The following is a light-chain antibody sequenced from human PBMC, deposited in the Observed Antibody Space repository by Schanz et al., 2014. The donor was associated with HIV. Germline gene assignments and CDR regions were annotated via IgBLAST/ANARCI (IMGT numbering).Light chain of an antibody. J-gene: IGLJ2*01. Sequence: QSALTQPASVSGSPGQSITISCTGTSSDVGGYNYVSWYQHHPGKAPKLMIYDVSNRPSGVSNRFSGSKSGNTASLTISGLQADDEADYYCISYTRDTVLFGGGTKLTVL. CDR2: DVS. CDR3: ISYTRDTVL. CDR1: SSDVGGYNY. V-gene: IGLV2-14*03.